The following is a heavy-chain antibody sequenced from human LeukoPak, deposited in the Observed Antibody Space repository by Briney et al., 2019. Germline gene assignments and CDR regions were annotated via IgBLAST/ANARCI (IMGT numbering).Heavy chain of an antibody. D-gene: IGHD3-22*01. CDR2: IYHSGST. Sequence: SGTLSLTCTVSGYSISSGYYWGWIRQPPGKGLEWIGSIYHSGSTYYNPSLKSRVTISVDTSKNQFSLKLSSVTAADTAVYYCARAYYYDSSGYPEYSQHWGQGTLVTVSS. J-gene: IGHJ1*01. CDR3: ARAYYYDSSGYPEYSQH. V-gene: IGHV4-38-2*02. CDR1: GYSISSGYY.